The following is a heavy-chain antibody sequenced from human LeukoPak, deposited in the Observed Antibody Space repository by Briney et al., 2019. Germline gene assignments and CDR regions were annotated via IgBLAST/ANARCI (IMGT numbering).Heavy chain of an antibody. Sequence: ASVKVSCKTSGYTFTMFGISWVRQAPGQGLEWMGWISAYNGNTNYAQKLQGRVTMTTDTPTSTAYMELSSLRSEDTAVYYCARGHLISVDPWGQGTLVTVSS. J-gene: IGHJ5*02. V-gene: IGHV1-18*01. D-gene: IGHD2-8*01. CDR3: ARGHLISVDP. CDR1: GYTFTMFG. CDR2: ISAYNGNT.